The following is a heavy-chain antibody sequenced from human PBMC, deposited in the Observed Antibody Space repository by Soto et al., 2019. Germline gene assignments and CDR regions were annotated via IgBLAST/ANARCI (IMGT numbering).Heavy chain of an antibody. J-gene: IGHJ4*02. Sequence: QVQLVESGGGVVQPGRSLRLSCAASGFTFSSDGMHWVRQAPGKGLEWVAVIWYDGSNKYYADSVKGRFTISRDNSKNTLYLQMNSLRAEDTAVYYCASGLRYYFDYWGQGTLVTVSS. CDR1: GFTFSSDG. V-gene: IGHV3-33*01. D-gene: IGHD1-20*01. CDR2: IWYDGSNK. CDR3: ASGLRYYFDY.